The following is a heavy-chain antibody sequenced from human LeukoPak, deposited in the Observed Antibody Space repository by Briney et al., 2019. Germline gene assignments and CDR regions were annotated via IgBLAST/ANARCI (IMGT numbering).Heavy chain of an antibody. CDR2: IYTSGST. CDR3: ARDVRYLGYYYMDV. Sequence: SETLSLTCTVSGGSISSYYWSWIRQPAGKGLEWIGRIYTSGSTNYNPSLKSRVTMSVDTSKNQFSLKLSSVTAADTAVYYCARDVRYLGYYYMDVWGKGTTVTVSS. V-gene: IGHV4-4*07. J-gene: IGHJ6*03. CDR1: GGSISSYY. D-gene: IGHD3-9*01.